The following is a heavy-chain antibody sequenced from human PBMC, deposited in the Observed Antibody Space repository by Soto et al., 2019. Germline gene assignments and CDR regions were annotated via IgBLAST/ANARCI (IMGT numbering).Heavy chain of an antibody. D-gene: IGHD3-3*02. CDR1: GGTFSTSA. J-gene: IGHJ6*02. Sequence: QVQLVQSGAEVKKPGSSVKVSCKASGGTFSTSAISWVRQAPGQGHEWVGGIMPVFATPDYAQKFQGRVTITADESTTTAYLELTSLRTDDTAVYYCARDKDRQQLGGNYYYILDVWGQGTAITVSS. CDR2: IMPVFATP. V-gene: IGHV1-69*12. CDR3: ARDKDRQQLGGNYYYILDV.